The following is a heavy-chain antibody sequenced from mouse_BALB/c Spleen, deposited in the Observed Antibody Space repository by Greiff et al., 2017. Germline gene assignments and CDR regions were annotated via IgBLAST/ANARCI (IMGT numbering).Heavy chain of an antibody. D-gene: IGHD1-1*01. CDR3: ESLLDYAMDY. CDR2: ISSGGSYT. V-gene: IGHV5-6*01. J-gene: IGHJ4*01. CDR1: GFTFSSYG. Sequence: VQLKESGGDLVKPGGSLKLSCAASGFTFSSYGMSWVRQTPDKRLEWVATISSGGSYTYYPDSVKGRFTISRDNAKNTLYLQMSSLKSEDTAMYYCESLLDYAMDYWGQGTSVTVSS.